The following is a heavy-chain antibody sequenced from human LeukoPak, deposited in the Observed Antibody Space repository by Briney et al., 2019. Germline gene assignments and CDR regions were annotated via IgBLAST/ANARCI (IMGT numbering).Heavy chain of an antibody. CDR1: GFTFSTYS. J-gene: IGHJ4*02. V-gene: IGHV3-48*04. CDR3: ARDAAIVGTHPPDY. D-gene: IGHD1-26*01. Sequence: GGSLRLSCLTSGFTFSTYSMNWVRQAPGKGLEWVSYISSSSSTIYYADTVKGRFTTSRDNAKKSLYLQMNSLRAEDTAVYYCARDAAIVGTHPPDYWGQGTLVTVSS. CDR2: ISSSSSTI.